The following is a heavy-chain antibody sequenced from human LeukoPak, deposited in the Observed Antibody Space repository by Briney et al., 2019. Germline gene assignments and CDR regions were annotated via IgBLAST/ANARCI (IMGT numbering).Heavy chain of an antibody. Sequence: SETLSLTCAVYGGSFSGYYWSWIRQPPGKGLEWIGEINHRGSTNYNPSLKSRVTVSLDTSKNQFSLKLSSVTAADTAVYYCARELREGYFDYWGQGTLVTVSS. D-gene: IGHD4-23*01. J-gene: IGHJ4*02. CDR1: GGSFSGYY. V-gene: IGHV4-34*01. CDR2: INHRGST. CDR3: ARELREGYFDY.